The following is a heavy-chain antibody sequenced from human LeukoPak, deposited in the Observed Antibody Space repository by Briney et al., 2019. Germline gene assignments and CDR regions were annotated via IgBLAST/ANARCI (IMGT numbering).Heavy chain of an antibody. CDR1: GFTFNNHA. V-gene: IGHV3-30-3*01. J-gene: IGHJ1*01. Sequence: GGSLRLSCAASGFTFNNHAMHWVRQAPGKGLEWVAVISYDGSIEYFADSVKGRFTISRDNSKNTLFLQMNSLRDEDTAVYFCANGGGYCSSTSCSTAEYFQHRGQGTLVTVSS. CDR3: ANGGGYCSSTSCSTAEYFQH. CDR2: ISYDGSIE. D-gene: IGHD2-2*01.